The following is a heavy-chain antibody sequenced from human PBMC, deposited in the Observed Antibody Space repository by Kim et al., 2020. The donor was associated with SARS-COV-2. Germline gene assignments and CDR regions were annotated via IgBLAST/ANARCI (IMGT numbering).Heavy chain of an antibody. V-gene: IGHV4-34*01. CDR3: ARGSLRYFDWLKNHYFDY. Sequence: SETLSLTCAVYGGSFSGYYWSWIRQPPGKGLEWIGEINHSGSTNYNPSLKSRVTISVDTSKNQFSLKLSSVTAADTAVYYCARGSLRYFDWLKNHYFDYWGQGTLVTVSS. CDR2: INHSGST. J-gene: IGHJ4*02. CDR1: GGSFSGYY. D-gene: IGHD3-9*01.